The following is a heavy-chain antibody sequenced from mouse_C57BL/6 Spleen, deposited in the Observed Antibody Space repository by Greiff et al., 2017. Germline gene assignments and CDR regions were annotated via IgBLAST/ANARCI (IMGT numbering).Heavy chain of an antibody. V-gene: IGHV1-54*01. D-gene: IGHD4-1*01. Sequence: VQLQQSGAELVRPGTSVKVSCKASGYAFTNYLIEWVKQRPGQGLEWIGVINPGSGGTNYNEKFKGKATLTADKSSSTAYMQLSSLTSEVSAVYFCARQLGRGGYYFDYWGQGTTLTVSS. J-gene: IGHJ2*01. CDR2: INPGSGGT. CDR1: GYAFTNYL. CDR3: ARQLGRGGYYFDY.